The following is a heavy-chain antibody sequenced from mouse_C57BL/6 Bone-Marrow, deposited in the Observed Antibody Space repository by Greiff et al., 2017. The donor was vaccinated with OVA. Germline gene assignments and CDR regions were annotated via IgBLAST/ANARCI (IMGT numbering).Heavy chain of an antibody. Sequence: EVKLVESGAELVRPGASVKLSCTASGFNIKDDYMHWVKQRPEQGLEWIGWIDPENGDTEYASKFQGKATITADTSSNTAYLQLSSLTSEDAAVYYCTTDSSGYVRCAYWGQGTLVTVSA. D-gene: IGHD3-2*02. CDR2: IDPENGDT. CDR1: GFNIKDDY. CDR3: TTDSSGYVRCAY. V-gene: IGHV14-4*01. J-gene: IGHJ3*01.